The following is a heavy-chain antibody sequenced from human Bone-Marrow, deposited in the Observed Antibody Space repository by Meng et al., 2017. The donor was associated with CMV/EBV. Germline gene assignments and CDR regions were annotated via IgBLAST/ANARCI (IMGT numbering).Heavy chain of an antibody. D-gene: IGHD3-10*01. J-gene: IGHJ1*01. V-gene: IGHV4-34*01. CDR1: GGSFRNYY. CDR2: INHSEST. Sequence: LTCAVYGGSFRNYYWNWIRQSPGKGLEWIEEINHSESTNYNPSLKSRVTISVDTSKKQFSLMLTSMTAADTAVFFCARSTYGGFFQHWGQGTLVTVSS. CDR3: ARSTYGGFFQH.